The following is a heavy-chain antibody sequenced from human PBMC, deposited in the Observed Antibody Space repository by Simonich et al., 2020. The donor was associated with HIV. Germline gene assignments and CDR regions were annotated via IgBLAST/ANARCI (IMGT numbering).Heavy chain of an antibody. CDR3: ARFAYYDSSGYYGFFQH. CDR1: GFTLSNYG. CDR2: IWYDGSNK. D-gene: IGHD3-22*01. Sequence: QVQLVESGGGVVQPGRSLRLSCAASGFTLSNYGMHWFRQAPGKGREWVAIIWYDGSNKYHADSVKGRFTISRDNSKNTLYLQMNSLRTEDTAVYYCARFAYYDSSGYYGFFQHWGQGTLVTVSS. V-gene: IGHV3-33*01. J-gene: IGHJ1*01.